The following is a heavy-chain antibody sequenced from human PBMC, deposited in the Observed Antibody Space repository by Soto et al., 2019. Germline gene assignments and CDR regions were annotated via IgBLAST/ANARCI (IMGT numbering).Heavy chain of an antibody. CDR2: IYYSGST. D-gene: IGHD3-10*01. Sequence: SEPLSLTCTVSGVPISSYYWSWIRQPPGKGLEWIGYIYYSGSTNYNPSLKSRVTISVDTSKNQFSLKLSSVTAADTAVYYCERQFYGSGSRGAFDIWGQGTMVTVSS. CDR3: ERQFYGSGSRGAFDI. J-gene: IGHJ3*02. CDR1: GVPISSYY. V-gene: IGHV4-59*08.